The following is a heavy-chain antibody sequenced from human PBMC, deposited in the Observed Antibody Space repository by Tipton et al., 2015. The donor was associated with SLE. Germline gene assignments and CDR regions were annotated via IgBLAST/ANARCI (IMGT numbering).Heavy chain of an antibody. Sequence: GSLRLSCAASGFTFSSNWMHWVRQGPGKGLVWVSRINSDGSSTSYADSVKGRFTISRDNAKNTLYLEMNSLTAEDTAIYYCARDPGVVVSGTAVLHPWGQGTLVTVSP. CDR2: INSDGSST. J-gene: IGHJ5*02. CDR1: GFTFSSNW. CDR3: ARDPGVVVSGTAVLHP. D-gene: IGHD2-2*01. V-gene: IGHV3-74*01.